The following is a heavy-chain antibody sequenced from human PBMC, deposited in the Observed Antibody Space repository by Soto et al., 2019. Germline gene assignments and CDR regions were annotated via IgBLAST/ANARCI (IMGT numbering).Heavy chain of an antibody. CDR2: MFYSGAT. V-gene: IGHV4-39*01. CDR1: GGSISDISYC. Sequence: SETLSLTCTVSGGSISDISYCWGWIRQPPGKGLQWIGCMFYSGATYYNPSLKNRVTLSVDTSNNEFSLKLVSVTAPDTAVYYCARHKSGSDWLDPWGQGTLVTVSS. J-gene: IGHJ5*02. D-gene: IGHD2-15*01. CDR3: ARHKSGSDWLDP.